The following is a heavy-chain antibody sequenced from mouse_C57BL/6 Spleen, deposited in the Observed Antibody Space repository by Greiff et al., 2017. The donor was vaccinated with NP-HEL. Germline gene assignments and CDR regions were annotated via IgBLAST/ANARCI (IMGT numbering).Heavy chain of an antibody. J-gene: IGHJ3*01. V-gene: IGHV1-64*01. CDR3: ARWGGIYDSFAY. D-gene: IGHD1-1*02. CDR1: GYTFTSYW. Sequence: VQLQQPGAELVKPGASVKLSCKASGYTFTSYWMHWVKQRPGQGLEWIGMIHPNSGSTNYNEKFKSKATLTVDKSSSTAYMQLSSLTSEDSAVYYCARWGGIYDSFAYWGQGTLVTVSA. CDR2: IHPNSGST.